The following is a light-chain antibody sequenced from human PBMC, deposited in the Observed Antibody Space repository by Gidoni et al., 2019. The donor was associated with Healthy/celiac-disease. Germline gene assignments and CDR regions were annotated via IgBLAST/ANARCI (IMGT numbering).Light chain of an antibody. CDR1: QSVSSSY. Sequence: EIVLTQSPGTLSLSPGERATLSCRASQSVSSSYLAWYQQKPGQAPRLLIYGASSRATGIPDRFSGSGSGTDFTLTISRLDPEDFAVYYCQQYGSSPVTFXGXTKVEIK. CDR2: GAS. J-gene: IGKJ4*01. V-gene: IGKV3-20*01. CDR3: QQYGSSPVT.